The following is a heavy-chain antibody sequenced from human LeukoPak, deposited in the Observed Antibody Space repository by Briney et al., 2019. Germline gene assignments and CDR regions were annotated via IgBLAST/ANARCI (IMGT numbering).Heavy chain of an antibody. Sequence: GGSLRLSCAASGFTFANYAMTWVRQAPGKGLEWVSAISGSGSSTYYADSLKGRFTISRDSSKNTLYLQMNSLRAEDTALYYCAKGGVYSSTWGDYWGQGTLVTVSS. CDR3: AKGGVYSSTWGDY. CDR1: GFTFANYA. V-gene: IGHV3-23*01. CDR2: ISGSGSST. D-gene: IGHD6-13*01. J-gene: IGHJ4*02.